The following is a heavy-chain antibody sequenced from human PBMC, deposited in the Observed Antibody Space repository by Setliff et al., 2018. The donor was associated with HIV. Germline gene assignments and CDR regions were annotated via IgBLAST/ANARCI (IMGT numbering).Heavy chain of an antibody. J-gene: IGHJ4*02. V-gene: IGHV4-61*02. D-gene: IGHD3-3*01. CDR3: ARLGNYDFWSGAADY. CDR1: GDSISSGYYY. CDR2: ISTSGST. Sequence: PSETLSLTCTVSGDSISSGYYYWSWLRQPAGKGLEWIGRISTSGSTNYSPSLKSRVTISVDTSKNQFSLKLSSVTAADTAVYYCARLGNYDFWSGAADYWGQGIQVTVSS.